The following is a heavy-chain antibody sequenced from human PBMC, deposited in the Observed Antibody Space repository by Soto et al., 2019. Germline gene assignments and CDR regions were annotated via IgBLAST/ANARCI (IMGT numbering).Heavy chain of an antibody. D-gene: IGHD5-12*01. CDR1: GGSISSGDYY. J-gene: IGHJ5*02. V-gene: IGHV4-30-4*01. Sequence: QVQLQESGPGLVKPSQTLSLTCTVSGGSISSGDYYWSWIRQPPGKGLEWIGYIYYSGSTYYNPSLKSRVTIAIDTYKNQFSLKQSSVTAADTAVYYCARGEDIVATTSPEFDPWGQGTLVTVSS. CDR2: IYYSGST. CDR3: ARGEDIVATTSPEFDP.